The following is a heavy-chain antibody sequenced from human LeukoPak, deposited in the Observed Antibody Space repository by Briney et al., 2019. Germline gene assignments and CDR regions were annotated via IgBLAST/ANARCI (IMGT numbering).Heavy chain of an antibody. CDR2: INHSGST. D-gene: IGHD1-26*01. CDR3: ARESLVGATIRSAFDI. CDR1: GGSFSGYY. V-gene: IGHV4-34*01. J-gene: IGHJ3*02. Sequence: SETLSLTCAVYGGSFSGYYWSWIRQPPGKGLEWIGEINHSGSTNYNPSLKSRVTISVDTSKNQFSLKLSSVTAADTAVYYCARESLVGATIRSAFDIWGQGTMVTVSS.